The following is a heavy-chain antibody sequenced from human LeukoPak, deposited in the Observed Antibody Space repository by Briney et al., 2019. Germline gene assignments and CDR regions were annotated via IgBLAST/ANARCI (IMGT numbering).Heavy chain of an antibody. CDR2: INPNSGGT. D-gene: IGHD3-22*01. V-gene: IGHV1-2*02. CDR3: ASPISYYYDSSGYYYADYFDY. J-gene: IGHJ4*02. Sequence: ASVKVSCKASGYTFTGNYMHWVRQAPGQGLEWMGWINPNSGGTNYAQKFQGRVTMTRDTSISTAYMELSRLRSDDTAVYYCASPISYYYDSSGYYYADYFDYWGQGTLVTVSS. CDR1: GYTFTGNY.